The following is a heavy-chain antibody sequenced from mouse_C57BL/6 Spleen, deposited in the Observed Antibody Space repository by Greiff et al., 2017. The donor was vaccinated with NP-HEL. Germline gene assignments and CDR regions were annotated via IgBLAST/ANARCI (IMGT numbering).Heavy chain of an antibody. CDR3: ERGDYYGSSHYYAMDY. CDR1: GYTFTGYW. CDR2: ILPGSGST. J-gene: IGHJ4*01. Sequence: VQLQQSGAELMKPGASVKLSCKATGYTFTGYWIEWVKQRPGHGLEWIGEILPGSGSTNYNEKFKGKATFTADTSSNTAYMQLSSLTTEDSAIYYCERGDYYGSSHYYAMDYWGQGTSVTVSS. D-gene: IGHD1-1*01. V-gene: IGHV1-9*01.